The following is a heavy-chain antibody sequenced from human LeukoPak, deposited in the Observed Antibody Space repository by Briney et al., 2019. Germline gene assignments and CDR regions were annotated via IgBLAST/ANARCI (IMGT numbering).Heavy chain of an antibody. CDR3: ARGVGYCSSTSCQYYYMDV. CDR1: GFTFSSYS. CDR2: ISSSSSTI. Sequence: GGSLRLSCAASGFTFSSYSMNWVRQAPGKGLEWVSYISSSSSTIYYADSVKGRFTISRDNAKNSLYLQMNSLRAEDTAVYYCARGVGYCSSTSCQYYYMDVWAKGPRSPSP. D-gene: IGHD2-2*01. J-gene: IGHJ6*03. V-gene: IGHV3-48*04.